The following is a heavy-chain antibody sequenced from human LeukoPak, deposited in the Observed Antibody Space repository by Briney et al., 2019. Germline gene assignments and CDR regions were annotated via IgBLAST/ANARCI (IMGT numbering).Heavy chain of an antibody. CDR3: ARDNYGSGRSPFDY. CDR2: FDPEDGET. D-gene: IGHD3-10*01. V-gene: IGHV1-24*01. CDR1: GYTLTELS. J-gene: IGHJ4*02. Sequence: GASVKVSCKVSGYTLTELSMHWVRQAPGKGLEWMGGFDPEDGETIYAQKFQGRVTMTEDTSTDTAYMELSSLRSEDTAVYYCARDNYGSGRSPFDYWGQGTLVTVSS.